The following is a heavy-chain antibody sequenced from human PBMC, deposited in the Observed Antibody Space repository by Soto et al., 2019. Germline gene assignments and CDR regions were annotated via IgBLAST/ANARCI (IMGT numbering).Heavy chain of an antibody. CDR2: ISTSSTAT. D-gene: IGHD2-15*01. CDR1: GFTFSHYS. J-gene: IGHJ4*02. V-gene: IGHV3-48*02. CDR3: ARQFLQCYHSDGHHAS. Sequence: GGSLRLSCAASGFTFSHYSMHWVRQAPGKGLEWISYISTSSTATYYADSVKGRFTVSRDNGNTLLFLQMNSLTDEDTAVSYFARQFLQCYHSDGHHASGGQGALVNASS.